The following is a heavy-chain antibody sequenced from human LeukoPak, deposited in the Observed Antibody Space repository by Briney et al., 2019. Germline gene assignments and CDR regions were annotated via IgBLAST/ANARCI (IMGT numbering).Heavy chain of an antibody. CDR3: ATTSLLDGGWYRRAMDY. Sequence: GASVKVSCKVSGYTLTELSMHWVRQAPGKGLEWMGGFDPEDGETIYAQKFQGRVTMTEDISTDTAYMELSSLRSEDTAVYYCATTSLLDGGWYRRAMDYWGQGTLVTVSS. D-gene: IGHD6-19*01. J-gene: IGHJ4*02. V-gene: IGHV1-24*01. CDR2: FDPEDGET. CDR1: GYTLTELS.